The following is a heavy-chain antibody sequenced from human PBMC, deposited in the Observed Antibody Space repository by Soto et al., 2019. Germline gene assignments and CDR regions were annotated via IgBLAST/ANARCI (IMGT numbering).Heavy chain of an antibody. Sequence: QAQLVQSGAEVKKPGASVKVSCQAGGYTFADYGISWVRQAPGQGLEWMGWIGPYNGNTNYAQNLQDRVTMTTDTSTNTAYMELRSLRSDDTALYYCARCYCSVGSCYTCWHFDLRGRGTLLTVSS. J-gene: IGHJ2*01. CDR2: IGPYNGNT. V-gene: IGHV1-18*01. D-gene: IGHD2-15*01. CDR1: GYTFADYG. CDR3: ARCYCSVGSCYTCWHFDL.